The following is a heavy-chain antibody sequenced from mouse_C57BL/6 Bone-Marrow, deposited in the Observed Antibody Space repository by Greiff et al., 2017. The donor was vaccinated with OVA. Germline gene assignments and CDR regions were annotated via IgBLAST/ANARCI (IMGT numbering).Heavy chain of an antibody. CDR3: GNYVGTDYYAMDY. CDR2: ISSGGSYT. J-gene: IGHJ4*01. CDR1: GFTFSSYG. V-gene: IGHV5-6*01. Sequence: EVKLMESGGDLVKPGGSLKLSCAASGFTFSSYGMSWVRQTPDKRLEWVATISSGGSYTYYPDSVKGRFTISRDNAKNTLYLQMSSLKSEDTAMYYCGNYVGTDYYAMDYWGQGTSVTVSS. D-gene: IGHD2-1*01.